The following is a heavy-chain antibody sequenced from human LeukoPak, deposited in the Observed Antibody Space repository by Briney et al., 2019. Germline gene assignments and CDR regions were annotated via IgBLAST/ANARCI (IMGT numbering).Heavy chain of an antibody. CDR1: GGSFSGYY. Sequence: PSETLSLTCAVYGGSFSGYYWSWIRQPPGKGLEWIGEINHSGSTNYNPSLKSRVTISVDTSKNQFSLKLSSVTAADTAVYYCARRGSSWYYYMDVWGKGTTVTVS. D-gene: IGHD6-13*01. V-gene: IGHV4-34*01. CDR3: ARRGSSWYYYMDV. CDR2: INHSGST. J-gene: IGHJ6*03.